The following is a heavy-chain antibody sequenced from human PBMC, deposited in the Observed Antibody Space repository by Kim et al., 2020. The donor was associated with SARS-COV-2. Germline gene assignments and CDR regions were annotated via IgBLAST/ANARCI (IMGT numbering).Heavy chain of an antibody. CDR2: IIPIFGTA. CDR1: GGTFSSYA. Sequence: SVKVSCKASGGTFSSYAISWVRQAPGQGLEWMGGIIPIFGTANYAQKFQGRVTITADESTSTAYMELSSLRSEDTAVYYCAILYNYSSSWSLYYYYGMDVWGQGTTVTVSS. V-gene: IGHV1-69*13. J-gene: IGHJ6*02. CDR3: AILYNYSSSWSLYYYYGMDV. D-gene: IGHD6-13*01.